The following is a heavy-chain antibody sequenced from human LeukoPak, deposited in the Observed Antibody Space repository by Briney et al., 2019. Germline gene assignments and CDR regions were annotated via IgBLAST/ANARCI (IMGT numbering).Heavy chain of an antibody. D-gene: IGHD3-16*02. Sequence: PGGSLRLSCAASGFTFSTYAMSWVRQAPGKGLEWVSTISGSGANTYYADSVRGRFTISRDNSKNTLYLHMNSLGAEDTAVYYCAKERASYTNPYYFDYWGQGTLVTVSS. V-gene: IGHV3-23*01. CDR1: GFTFSTYA. CDR2: ISGSGANT. J-gene: IGHJ4*02. CDR3: AKERASYTNPYYFDY.